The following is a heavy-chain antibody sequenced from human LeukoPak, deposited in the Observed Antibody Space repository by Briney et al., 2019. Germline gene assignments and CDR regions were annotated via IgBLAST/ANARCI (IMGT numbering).Heavy chain of an antibody. CDR2: ISYSGFT. V-gene: IGHV4-39*01. D-gene: IGHD3-10*01. J-gene: IGHJ4*02. CDR1: GGSVSSYY. Sequence: PSETLSLTCTVSGGSVSSYYWGWIRQPPGKGLEWIGIISYSGFTYYSPSLKSRVTISVDTSKNQFSLNLSSVTAADTAVYYCARHYGPWGQGTLVTVSS. CDR3: ARHYGP.